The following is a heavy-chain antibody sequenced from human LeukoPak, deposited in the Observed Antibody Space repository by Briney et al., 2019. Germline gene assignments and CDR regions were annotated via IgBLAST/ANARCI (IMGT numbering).Heavy chain of an antibody. CDR3: AREEPAAMSGAFDI. J-gene: IGHJ3*02. V-gene: IGHV4-61*01. CDR1: GGSISSSSYY. CDR2: IYYSGST. D-gene: IGHD2-2*01. Sequence: SETLSLTCTVSGGSISSSSYYWSWIRQPPGKGLEWIGYIYYSGSTNYNPSLKSRVTISVDTSKNQFSLKLSSVTAADTAVYYCAREEPAAMSGAFDIWGQGTMVTVSS.